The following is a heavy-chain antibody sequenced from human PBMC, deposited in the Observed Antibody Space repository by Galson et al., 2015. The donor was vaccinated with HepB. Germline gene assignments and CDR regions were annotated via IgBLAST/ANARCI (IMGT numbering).Heavy chain of an antibody. Sequence: TLSLTCSVSGDFISNGGYYWTWIRHLPGKGLEWIGSIYYSGTTSYNPSLESRLILSVDTSDNQFSLKLSSVTAADTAIYYCARGSYCGGDCDSHWAPYYYYIEVWGKGTTVTVPS. J-gene: IGHJ6*03. CDR1: GDFISNGGYY. V-gene: IGHV4-31*03. D-gene: IGHD2-21*01. CDR2: IYYSGTT. CDR3: ARGSYCGGDCDSHWAPYYYYIEV.